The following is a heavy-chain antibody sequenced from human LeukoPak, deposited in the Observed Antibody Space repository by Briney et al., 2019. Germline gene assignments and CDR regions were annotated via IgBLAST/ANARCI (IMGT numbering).Heavy chain of an antibody. D-gene: IGHD5-12*01. Sequence: SKTLSLTCTVSGGSISSYYWSWIRQPPGKGLEWIGYIYYSGSTNYNPSLKSRVTISVDTSKNQFSLKLSSVTAADTAVYYCARLGGYDLPDYWGQGTLVTVSS. CDR3: ARLGGYDLPDY. J-gene: IGHJ4*02. V-gene: IGHV4-59*08. CDR1: GGSISSYY. CDR2: IYYSGST.